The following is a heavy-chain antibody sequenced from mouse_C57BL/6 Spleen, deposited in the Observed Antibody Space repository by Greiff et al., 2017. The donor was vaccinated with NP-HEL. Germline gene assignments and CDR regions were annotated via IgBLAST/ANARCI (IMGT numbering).Heavy chain of an antibody. V-gene: IGHV3-5*01. Sequence: VQLQQSGPGLVKPSQPVFLPCTVPGISITTGNYRWRWLRQFPGNKLEWIGYIYYSGTITYNPSLPSPTTITRDTPKNQFFLEMNSLTAEDTATYYCAREDYYYAMDYWGQGTSVTVSS. CDR3: AREDYYYAMDY. J-gene: IGHJ4*01. CDR2: IYYSGTI. CDR1: GISITTGNYR.